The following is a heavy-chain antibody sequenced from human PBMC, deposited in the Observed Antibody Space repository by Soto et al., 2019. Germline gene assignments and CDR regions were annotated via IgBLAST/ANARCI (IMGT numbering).Heavy chain of an antibody. CDR2: INAGNGNT. V-gene: IGHV1-3*05. J-gene: IGHJ4*02. D-gene: IGHD6-19*01. Sequence: QVQLVQSGAEEQKPGASVKVACKASGYTFTGYAMHWVRQAPGQRLEWMGWINAGNGNTKYSQKFQGRVTITRDTSASTAYMELSSLRSEDTAVYYCARAVAVAADFDYWCQGTLVTVSS. CDR3: ARAVAVAADFDY. CDR1: GYTFTGYA.